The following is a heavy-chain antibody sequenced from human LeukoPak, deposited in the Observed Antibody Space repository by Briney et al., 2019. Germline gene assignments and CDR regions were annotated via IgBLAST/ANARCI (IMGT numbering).Heavy chain of an antibody. V-gene: IGHV4-34*01. D-gene: IGHD6-13*01. CDR1: GGSFSGYY. J-gene: IGHJ4*02. CDR3: ASNPGPYSSTSRAPPRYFDY. Sequence: SETLSLTCAVRGGSFSGYYWSRIRQPPGKGLEWIGEINHSGSTNYNPSLKSRVTISVDTSKNQFSLKLSSVTAADTAVYYCASNPGPYSSTSRAPPRYFDYWGQGTLVTVSS. CDR2: INHSGST.